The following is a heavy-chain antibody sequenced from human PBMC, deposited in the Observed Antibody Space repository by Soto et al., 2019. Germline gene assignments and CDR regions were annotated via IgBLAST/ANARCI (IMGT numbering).Heavy chain of an antibody. D-gene: IGHD2-8*01. V-gene: IGHV3-30*18. CDR1: GLTFSSYG. Sequence: GASLRLSCAAPGLTFSSYGMHWVRQAPGKGLEWVAVISYDGSNKYYAGSVKGRFTISRDNSKNTLYLQMNSLRAEDTAVYYCAKDPSFGYCTNGVCSSCYYLGQGTLVTGSS. CDR3: AKDPSFGYCTNGVCSSCYY. CDR2: ISYDGSNK. J-gene: IGHJ4*02.